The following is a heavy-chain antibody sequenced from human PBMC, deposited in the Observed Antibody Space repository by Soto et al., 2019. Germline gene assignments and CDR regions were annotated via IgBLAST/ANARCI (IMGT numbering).Heavy chain of an antibody. CDR2: INHSGST. J-gene: IGHJ6*02. V-gene: IGHV4-34*01. CDR1: VGSVSGYY. CDR3: ARDRTSLRYYYGMDV. Sequence: SETLSLTCAVYVGSVSGYYWSWIREPPGKGLEWIGEINHSGSTNYNPSLKSRVTISVDTSKNQFSLKLSFVTAADTAVYYCARDRTSLRYYYGMDVWGQGTTVTSP. D-gene: IGHD1-7*01.